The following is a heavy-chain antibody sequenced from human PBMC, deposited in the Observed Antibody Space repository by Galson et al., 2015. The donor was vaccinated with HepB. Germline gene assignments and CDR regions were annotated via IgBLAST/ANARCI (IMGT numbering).Heavy chain of an antibody. CDR3: AKDLADYDILTGYDAFDI. D-gene: IGHD3-9*01. J-gene: IGHJ3*02. Sequence: SLRLSCAASGFTFSSYGMHWVRQAPGKGLEWVAVISYDGSNKYYADSVKSRFTISRDNSKNTLYLQMNSLRAEDTAVYYCAKDLADYDILTGYDAFDIWGQGTMVTVSS. CDR2: ISYDGSNK. V-gene: IGHV3-30*18. CDR1: GFTFSSYG.